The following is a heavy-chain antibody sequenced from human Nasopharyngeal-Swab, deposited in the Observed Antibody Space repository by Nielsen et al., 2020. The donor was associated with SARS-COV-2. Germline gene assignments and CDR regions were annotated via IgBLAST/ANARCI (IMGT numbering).Heavy chain of an antibody. Sequence: GGSLRLSCAASGFTFSDYCMSWIRQAPGKGLEWVSHISTTGSSKYYADSLKGRFTISRDNDKNSLYLQMNSLRADDTAVYYCASEGYDFWSGYPSDYWGLGTLVTVSS. CDR2: ISTTGSSK. CDR1: GFTFSDYC. J-gene: IGHJ4*02. CDR3: ASEGYDFWSGYPSDY. D-gene: IGHD3-3*01. V-gene: IGHV3-11*04.